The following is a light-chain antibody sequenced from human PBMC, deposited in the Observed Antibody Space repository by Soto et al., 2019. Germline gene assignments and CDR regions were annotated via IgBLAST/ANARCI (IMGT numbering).Light chain of an antibody. CDR3: QQYGSSPFT. Sequence: ESVLTQSPGTLSMSPGERATLSCRASQSVSSSYSAWYQQKPGQAPRLLIYCASRRATGIPDRFSGSGSGTDFTLTISRLEPEDFAVYYCQQYGSSPFTFGPGTKVDIK. CDR1: QSVSSSY. CDR2: CAS. J-gene: IGKJ3*01. V-gene: IGKV3-20*01.